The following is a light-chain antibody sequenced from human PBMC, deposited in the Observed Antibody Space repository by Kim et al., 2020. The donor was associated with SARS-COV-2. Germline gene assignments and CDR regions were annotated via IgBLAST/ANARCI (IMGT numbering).Light chain of an antibody. Sequence: QSVLTQPPSVSEAPGQRVTISCSGSSSNIGNSAVNWYQQLPGKAPKLLIYYDDMLPSGVSDRFSGSKSGTSASLAISGLQSEDEADYYCAAWDDSLNCPVFGGGTQLTVL. V-gene: IGLV1-36*01. CDR1: SSNIGNSA. CDR2: YDD. J-gene: IGLJ3*02. CDR3: AAWDDSLNCPV.